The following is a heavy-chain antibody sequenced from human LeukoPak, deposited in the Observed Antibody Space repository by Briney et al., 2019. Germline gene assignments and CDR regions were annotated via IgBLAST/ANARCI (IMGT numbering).Heavy chain of an antibody. CDR2: IKQDGSEK. D-gene: IGHD1-26*01. J-gene: IGHJ4*02. CDR1: GFTFSSYW. CDR3: ARDKIVGPTTLDY. Sequence: GGSLRLSCAASGFTFSSYWMTWVRQAPGKGLEWVANIKQDGSEKYYVVSVKGRFTVSRDNAKNSLYLQMDSLRADDTAVYYCARDKIVGPTTLDYWGQGTLVTVSS. V-gene: IGHV3-7*01.